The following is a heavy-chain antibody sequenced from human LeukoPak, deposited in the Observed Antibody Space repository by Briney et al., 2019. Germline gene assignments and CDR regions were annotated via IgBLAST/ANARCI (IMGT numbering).Heavy chain of an antibody. CDR3: ARITVGENWFDP. Sequence: ESGPALVKPTQTLTLTCTFSGFSLSTSGMCVSWIRQPPGKALEWLALIDWDDDKCYSTSLKTRLTISKDTSKNQVVLTMTNMDPVDTATYYCARITVGENWFDPWGQGTLVTVSS. CDR2: IDWDDDK. J-gene: IGHJ5*02. D-gene: IGHD4-11*01. CDR1: GFSLSTSGMC. V-gene: IGHV2-70*01.